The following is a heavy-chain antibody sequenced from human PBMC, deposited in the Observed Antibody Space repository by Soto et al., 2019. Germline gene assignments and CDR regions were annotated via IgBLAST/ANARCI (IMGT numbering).Heavy chain of an antibody. V-gene: IGHV4-39*01. CDR2: IYYSGST. CDR3: ARQGGDYEGWFDP. Sequence: SETLSLTCTVSGGSISSSSYYWGWIRQPPGQGLEWIGSIYYSGSTYYNPSLKSRVTISVDTSKNQFSLKLSSVTAADTAVYYCARQGGDYEGWFDPWGQGTLVTVSS. CDR1: GGSISSSSYY. D-gene: IGHD4-17*01. J-gene: IGHJ5*02.